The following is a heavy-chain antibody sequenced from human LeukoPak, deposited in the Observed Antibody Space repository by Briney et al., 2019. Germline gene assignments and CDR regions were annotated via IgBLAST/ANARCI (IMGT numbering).Heavy chain of an antibody. V-gene: IGHV1-46*01. J-gene: IGHJ4*02. CDR2: INPSGGST. D-gene: IGHD3-22*01. CDR3: ARDLDYDSSGFDY. CDR1: GYTFTSYY. Sequence: GASVKVSCKASGYTFTSYYMHWVRQAPGQGLEWMGIINPSGGSTSYAQKFQGRVTMTRETSISTAYMELSRLRSDDTAVYYCARDLDYDSSGFDYWGQGTLVTVSS.